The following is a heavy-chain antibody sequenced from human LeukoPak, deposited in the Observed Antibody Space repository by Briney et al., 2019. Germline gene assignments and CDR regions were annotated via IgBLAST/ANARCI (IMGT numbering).Heavy chain of an antibody. D-gene: IGHD1-26*01. J-gene: IGHJ4*02. CDR3: ARVHYRAFDY. CDR1: GGSISSGGYS. CDR2: IYHSGST. V-gene: IGHV4-30-2*01. Sequence: SQTLSLTCAVSGGSISSGGYSWSWIRQPPGKGLEWIGEIYHSGSTNYNPSLKSRVTISVDKSKNQFSLKLSSVTAADTAVYYCARVHYRAFDYWGQGTLVTVSS.